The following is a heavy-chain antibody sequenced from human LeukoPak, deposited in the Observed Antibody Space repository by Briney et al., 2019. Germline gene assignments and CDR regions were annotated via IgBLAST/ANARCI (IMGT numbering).Heavy chain of an antibody. CDR2: MNQDGSEK. V-gene: IGHV3-7*01. Sequence: GSLRLSCAASGFTFSDSWMSWVRQAPGKGLEWVANMNQDGSEKDYVDSVKGRFTISRDNARNSLYLQMGSLRAEDTAVYYCATYTHWVAGDVWGQGTTVTVSS. D-gene: IGHD3-16*01. CDR1: GFTFSDSW. J-gene: IGHJ6*02. CDR3: ATYTHWVAGDV.